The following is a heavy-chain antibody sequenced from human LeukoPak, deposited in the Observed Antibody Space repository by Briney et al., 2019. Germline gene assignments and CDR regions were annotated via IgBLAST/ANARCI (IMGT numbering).Heavy chain of an antibody. Sequence: SETLSLTCTVSGGSISSGDYYWSWIRQPPGKGLEWIGYIYYSGSTYYNPSLKSRVTISVDTSKNQFSLKLSSVTAADTAVYYCARVLLWFGELSAELEGFDPWGQGTLVTVSS. V-gene: IGHV4-30-4*01. CDR3: ARVLLWFGELSAELEGFDP. J-gene: IGHJ5*02. CDR2: IYYSGST. D-gene: IGHD3-10*01. CDR1: GGSISSGDYY.